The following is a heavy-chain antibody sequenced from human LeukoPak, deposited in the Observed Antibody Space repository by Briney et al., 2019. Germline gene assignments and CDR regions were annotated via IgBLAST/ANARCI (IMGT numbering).Heavy chain of an antibody. D-gene: IGHD3-22*01. J-gene: IGHJ2*01. V-gene: IGHV4-59*08. CDR2: IYYSGST. CDR3: ARRITMIDEYFDL. Sequence: SETLSLTCTVSGGSISSYYWSWIRQPPGKGLEWIGYIYYSGSTNYNPSLKSRVTISVDTSKNQFSLKLSSVTAADTAVYYCARRITMIDEYFDLWGRGTLVTVSS. CDR1: GGSISSYY.